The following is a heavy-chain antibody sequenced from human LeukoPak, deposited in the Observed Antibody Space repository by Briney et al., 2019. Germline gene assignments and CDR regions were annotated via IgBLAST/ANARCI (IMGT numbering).Heavy chain of an antibody. J-gene: IGHJ4*02. CDR3: AKTLKHTYYYDSSGYG. Sequence: PGGSLRLSCAASGFTFSSYAMSWVRQAPGKGLEWVSAISGSGGSTYYADSVKGRFTIPRDNSKNTLYLQMNSLRAEDTAVYYCAKTLKHTYYYDSSGYGWGQGTLVTVSS. D-gene: IGHD3-22*01. CDR2: ISGSGGST. CDR1: GFTFSSYA. V-gene: IGHV3-23*01.